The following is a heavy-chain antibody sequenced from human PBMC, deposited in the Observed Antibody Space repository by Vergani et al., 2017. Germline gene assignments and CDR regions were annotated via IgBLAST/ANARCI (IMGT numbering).Heavy chain of an antibody. D-gene: IGHD2-2*02. Sequence: EVQLVETGGGLIQPGGSLRLSCAASGFTVSSNYMSWVCQAPGKGLEWVSVIYSGGSTYYADSVKGRFTISRDNSKNTLYLQMNSLRAEDTAVYYCARDYIGDAFDFWGQGTMVTVSS. CDR2: IYSGGST. V-gene: IGHV3-53*02. CDR1: GFTVSSNY. J-gene: IGHJ3*01. CDR3: ARDYIGDAFDF.